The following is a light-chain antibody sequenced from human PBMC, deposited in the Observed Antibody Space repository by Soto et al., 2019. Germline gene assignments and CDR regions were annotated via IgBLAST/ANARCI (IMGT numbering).Light chain of an antibody. Sequence: DIVLTQSPDTLSLSPGERASLSCRASQSINNVYLGWYQQKRGQAPRLLIYGASSRATGIPDRFSGSGSGTDFTLTISRLESEDFAVYYCRLYGSSPPMYTFGQGTKLEIK. J-gene: IGKJ2*01. CDR2: GAS. CDR3: RLYGSSPPMYT. CDR1: QSINNVY. V-gene: IGKV3-20*01.